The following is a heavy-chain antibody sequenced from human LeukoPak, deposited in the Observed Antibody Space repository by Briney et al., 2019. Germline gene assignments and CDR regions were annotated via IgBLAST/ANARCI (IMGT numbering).Heavy chain of an antibody. V-gene: IGHV3-9*01. CDR1: GFTFDDYA. D-gene: IGHD5-24*01. CDR3: AKVNQPREESGLLSPFDY. Sequence: PGRSLRLSCAASGFTFDDYAMHWVRQAPGKGLERGSGISWKSGSIGYADSVKGRFTISRDNAKNSLYLQMNSLRAEDTALYYCAKVNQPREESGLLSPFDYWGQGTLVTVSS. CDR2: ISWKSGSI. J-gene: IGHJ4*02.